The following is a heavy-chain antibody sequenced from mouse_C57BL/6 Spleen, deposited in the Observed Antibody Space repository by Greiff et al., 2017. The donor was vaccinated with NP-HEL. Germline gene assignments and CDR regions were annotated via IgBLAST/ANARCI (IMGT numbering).Heavy chain of an antibody. D-gene: IGHD2-4*01. CDR1: GFNIKDDY. Sequence: EVQLQQSGAELVRPGASVKLSCTASGFNIKDDYMHWVKQRPEQGLEWIGWIDPENGYTEYASKFQGKATITADTSSNTAYLQLSSLTSEDTAVYYCTTLYYDYDLDYWGQGTTLTVSS. CDR2: IDPENGYT. CDR3: TTLYYDYDLDY. J-gene: IGHJ2*01. V-gene: IGHV14-4*01.